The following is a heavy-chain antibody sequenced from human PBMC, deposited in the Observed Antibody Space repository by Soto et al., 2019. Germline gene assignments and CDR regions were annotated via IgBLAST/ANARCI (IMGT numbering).Heavy chain of an antibody. CDR3: ARGCPLSCYPDRGYDPFDY. D-gene: IGHD5-12*01. J-gene: IGHJ4*02. Sequence: ASVKVSCKASGYTFTSYGISWVRQAPGQGLEWMGWISAYNGNTNYARKLQGRVTMTTDPFTSTADMELRSLRSDDTAVYYCARGCPLSCYPDRGYDPFDYWGQGTLVTVSS. CDR2: ISAYNGNT. CDR1: GYTFTSYG. V-gene: IGHV1-18*01.